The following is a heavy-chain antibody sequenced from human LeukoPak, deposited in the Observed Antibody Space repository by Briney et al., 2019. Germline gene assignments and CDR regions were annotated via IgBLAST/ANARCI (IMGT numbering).Heavy chain of an antibody. Sequence: GGSLRLSCAASGFTFSSYWMTWVRQAPGKGLEWVANINQDGSEKYFEDSVKGRFTISRDNAKNSLYLQLNTLRVEDTAVYYCARDRIVGTNYLGYGLDVWGRGTTVTVSS. CDR1: GFTFSSYW. V-gene: IGHV3-7*01. CDR2: INQDGSEK. D-gene: IGHD1-26*01. J-gene: IGHJ6*02. CDR3: ARDRIVGTNYLGYGLDV.